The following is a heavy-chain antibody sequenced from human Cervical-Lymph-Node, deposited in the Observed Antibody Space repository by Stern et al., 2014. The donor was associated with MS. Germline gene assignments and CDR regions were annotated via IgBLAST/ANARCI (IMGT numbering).Heavy chain of an antibody. CDR3: ARRGSSRWFDP. V-gene: IGHV5-51*01. CDR2: IYPGDSDT. Sequence: EVQLLESGAEVKKPGESLKISCQGSGYSFTNYWIIWVRQMPGKGLEWMGSIYPGDSDTRYSPSFQGQVTFSADKSISTAYLQWSSLKASDTAMYYCARRGSSRWFDPWGQGTLVTVSS. D-gene: IGHD1-26*01. CDR1: GYSFTNYW. J-gene: IGHJ5*02.